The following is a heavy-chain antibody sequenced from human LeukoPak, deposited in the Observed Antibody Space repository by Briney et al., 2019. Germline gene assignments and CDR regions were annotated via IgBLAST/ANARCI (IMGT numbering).Heavy chain of an antibody. J-gene: IGHJ4*02. CDR2: IIPIFGIA. Sequence: SVKVSCKATGGTFSSYAISWVRQAPGQGLEWMGRIIPIFGIANYAQKFQGRVTITADKSSSTANMELSSLRSEETTVLYCAGEMATTRTDFDYWGQGNLGTVSS. CDR3: AGEMATTRTDFDY. CDR1: GGTFSSYA. V-gene: IGHV1-69*04. D-gene: IGHD5-12*01.